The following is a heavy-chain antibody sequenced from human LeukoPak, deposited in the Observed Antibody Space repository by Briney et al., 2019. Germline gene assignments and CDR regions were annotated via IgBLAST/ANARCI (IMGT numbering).Heavy chain of an antibody. Sequence: GGSLRLSCAASGFTFSNFALYWVRQAPGKGLEWVTVISSDGSYKYYADSVKGRFIISRDNSKNTVYLQMNSLRDEDTAVYYCARAPPDSWIDNWGQGTLVTVSS. J-gene: IGHJ4*02. D-gene: IGHD6-13*01. CDR1: GFTFSNFA. CDR2: ISSDGSYK. V-gene: IGHV3-30*04. CDR3: ARAPPDSWIDN.